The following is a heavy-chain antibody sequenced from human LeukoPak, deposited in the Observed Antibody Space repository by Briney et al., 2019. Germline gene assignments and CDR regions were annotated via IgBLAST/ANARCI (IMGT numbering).Heavy chain of an antibody. J-gene: IGHJ1*01. CDR2: ITTSGSGT. Sequence: GGSLRLSCAASGFTFSSYSISWVRQAPGEGLEWVSTITTSGSGTYYADSVKGWFTISRDNSKNTLYLQMNSLRAEDTAVYYCAKGGTSSAYFQHWGQGTLVTVSS. D-gene: IGHD6-6*01. CDR3: AKGGTSSAYFQH. V-gene: IGHV3-23*01. CDR1: GFTFSSYS.